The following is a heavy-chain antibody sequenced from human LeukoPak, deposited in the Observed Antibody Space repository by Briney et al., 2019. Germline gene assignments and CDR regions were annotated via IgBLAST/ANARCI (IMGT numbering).Heavy chain of an antibody. J-gene: IGHJ3*02. CDR3: ARGATGHSAFDI. D-gene: IGHD5-12*01. CDR2: MNPNSGNT. CDR1: GYTFTSYD. V-gene: IGHV1-8*03. Sequence: ASVKVSCKASGYTFTSYDINWVRQATGQGLEWMGWMNPNSGNTGYAQKFQGRVTITRDTSISTAYMELSSLRSEDTAVYYCARGATGHSAFDIWGQGTMVTVSS.